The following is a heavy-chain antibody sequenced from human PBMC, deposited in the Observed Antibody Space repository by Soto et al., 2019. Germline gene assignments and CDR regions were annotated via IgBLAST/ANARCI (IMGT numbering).Heavy chain of an antibody. D-gene: IGHD3-22*01. CDR1: GYSVSSYW. Sequence: RGESLNISCKGSGYSVSSYWIGWVRQMPGKGLEWMGIIYPGDSDTRYSPSLQGHVTISADKSISTAYLQWSSLKASDTAMYYCARYYYNSSGYVEAFDIWGQGTMVTVSS. CDR2: IYPGDSDT. V-gene: IGHV5-51*01. J-gene: IGHJ3*02. CDR3: ARYYYNSSGYVEAFDI.